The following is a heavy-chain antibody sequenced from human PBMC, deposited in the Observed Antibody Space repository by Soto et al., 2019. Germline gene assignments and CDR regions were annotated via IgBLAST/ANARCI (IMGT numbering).Heavy chain of an antibody. CDR2: ISGSGGST. D-gene: IGHD3-3*01. Sequence: GGSLRLSCAASGFTFSSYAMSWVRQAPGKGLEWVSAISGSGGSTYYADSVKGRFTISRDNSKNTLYLQMNSQRAEDTAVYYCAKGNTIFGVAVYGMDVWSQGTTVTVSS. V-gene: IGHV3-23*01. CDR3: AKGNTIFGVAVYGMDV. CDR1: GFTFSSYA. J-gene: IGHJ6*02.